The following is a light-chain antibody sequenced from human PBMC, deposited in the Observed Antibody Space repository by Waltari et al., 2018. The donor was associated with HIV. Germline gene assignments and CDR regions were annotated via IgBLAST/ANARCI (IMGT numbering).Light chain of an antibody. CDR2: EDN. V-gene: IGLV3-10*01. Sequence: SYELPQPPSVSVSPGQTARITCSGDALPKKYPYWSQQKSAQAPGLVIYEDNKRPSGIPERFSGSSSGTMATLTISGAQVEDEADYYCYSTDSSGNHRGVFGGGTKLTVL. CDR3: YSTDSSGNHRGV. J-gene: IGLJ2*01. CDR1: ALPKKY.